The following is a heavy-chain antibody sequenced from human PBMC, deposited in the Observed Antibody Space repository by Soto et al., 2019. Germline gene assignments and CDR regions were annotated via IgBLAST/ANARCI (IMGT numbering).Heavy chain of an antibody. CDR2: INPNSGGT. V-gene: IGHV1-2*04. CDR1: GYTFTGYY. J-gene: IGHJ6*02. Sequence: QVQLVQSGAEVKKPGASVKVSCKASGYTFTGYYMHWVRQAPGQGLEWMGWINPNSGGTNYAQKFQCWVNMTRDTSISTAYMELSRLRSDDTAVYYCARDLRYCSGGSCYPPYYYYYGMDVWGQGTTVTVSS. D-gene: IGHD2-15*01. CDR3: ARDLRYCSGGSCYPPYYYYYGMDV.